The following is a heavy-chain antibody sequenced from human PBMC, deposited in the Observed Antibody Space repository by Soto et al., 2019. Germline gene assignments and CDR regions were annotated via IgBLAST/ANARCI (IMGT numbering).Heavy chain of an antibody. Sequence: QVQLQESGPGLVKPSETLSLTCAVSGDSISSYYCMWIRQPPGKGLESIGYLYYGRSANYNPSLKSRVTLSVDTSTNQCALTLSSMPPADTAVYYCALRSMAVVPEYWGQGTLVTVSS. V-gene: IGHV4-59*01. J-gene: IGHJ4*02. D-gene: IGHD3-22*01. CDR2: LYYGRSA. CDR3: ALRSMAVVPEY. CDR1: GDSISSYY.